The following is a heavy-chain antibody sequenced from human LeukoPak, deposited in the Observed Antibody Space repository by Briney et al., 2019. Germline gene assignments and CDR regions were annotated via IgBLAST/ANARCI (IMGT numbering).Heavy chain of an antibody. Sequence: ASVKVSCKASGYTFTSYSIHWVRQAPGQGLEWMAIINPSGGSTTYSQQFQGRITMTKDTSTSTVYMELSSLRSEDTAVYYCARDLGGVGATTGYFDHWGQGTLVTVSS. CDR1: GYTFTSYS. CDR2: INPSGGST. CDR3: ARDLGGVGATTGYFDH. J-gene: IGHJ4*02. D-gene: IGHD1-26*01. V-gene: IGHV1-46*01.